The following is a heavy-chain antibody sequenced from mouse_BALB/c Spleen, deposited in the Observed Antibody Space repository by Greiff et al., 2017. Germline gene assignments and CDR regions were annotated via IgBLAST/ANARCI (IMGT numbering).Heavy chain of an antibody. V-gene: IGHV3-8*02. Sequence: EVHLVESGRSLVKPSQTLTLTCSVTGDPITSGYSTRIRNFPGNKLEYMGYISYSGSTYYNPSLKSRISITRYTSKTQYYLQLNSVTTEDTATYCCARLPFDGWGRGTTLT. CDR2: ISYSGST. D-gene: IGHD1-1*01. CDR3: ARLPFDG. J-gene: IGHJ2*01. CDR1: GDPITSGY.